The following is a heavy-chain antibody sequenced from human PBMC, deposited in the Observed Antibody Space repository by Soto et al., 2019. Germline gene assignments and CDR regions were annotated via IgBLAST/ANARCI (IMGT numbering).Heavy chain of an antibody. CDR2: ISGSGGST. J-gene: IGHJ4*02. D-gene: IGHD6-19*01. CDR3: AKGQWLAHYFDY. CDR1: GFTFSSYA. V-gene: IGHV3-23*01. Sequence: EVQLLESGGGLVQPGGSLRLSCAASGFTFSSYAMSWVRQAPGKGLEWVSAISGSGGSTYHADSVKGRFTISRDNSKNTLYLQMNSLRAEDTAVYYCAKGQWLAHYFDYWGQGTLVTVSS.